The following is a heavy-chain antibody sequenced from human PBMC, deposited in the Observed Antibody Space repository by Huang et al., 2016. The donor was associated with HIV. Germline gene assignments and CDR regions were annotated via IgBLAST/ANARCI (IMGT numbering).Heavy chain of an antibody. J-gene: IGHJ4*02. V-gene: IGHV1-69*13. CDR1: GGTFSKYA. CDR2: ITTWVGTP. D-gene: IGHD4-17*01. Sequence: QVQLVQSGAEVKTPGSSVKVSCKVSGGTFSKYASRWVRQAPGKGLEWMGGITTWVGTPKSAPKFRGRVTITAYDSTRTTDVEVSSLRSEDTALYYCARGQLGSYGDYDVLYWGQGTLVTVSS. CDR3: ARGQLGSYGDYDVLY.